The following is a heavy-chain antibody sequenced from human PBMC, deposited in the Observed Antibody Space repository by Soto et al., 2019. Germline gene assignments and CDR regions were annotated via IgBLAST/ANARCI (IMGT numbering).Heavy chain of an antibody. CDR3: AKDRIAVAGSFFDY. D-gene: IGHD6-19*01. J-gene: IGHJ4*02. Sequence: PGGSLRLSCAASGFTFTSYAMSWVRQAPGKVLELVSAISGSGGSTYYADSVKGRFTISRDNSKNTLYLQMNSLRAEDTAVYYCAKDRIAVAGSFFDYWGQGTLVTVSS. CDR2: ISGSGGST. CDR1: GFTFTSYA. V-gene: IGHV3-23*01.